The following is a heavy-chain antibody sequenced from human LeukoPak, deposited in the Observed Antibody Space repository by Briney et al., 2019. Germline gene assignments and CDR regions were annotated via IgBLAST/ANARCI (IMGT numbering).Heavy chain of an antibody. CDR3: ARVGYYYDSSGYCSY. J-gene: IGHJ4*02. CDR1: GFTFSSYW. V-gene: IGHV3-7*01. Sequence: GGSLRLSCAASGFTFSSYWMSWVRQAPGKGLEWVANIKQDGSEKYYVDSVKGRFTISRDNAKNSLYLQMNSLRAEDTAVYYCARVGYYYDSSGYCSYWGQGTLVTVSS. D-gene: IGHD3-22*01. CDR2: IKQDGSEK.